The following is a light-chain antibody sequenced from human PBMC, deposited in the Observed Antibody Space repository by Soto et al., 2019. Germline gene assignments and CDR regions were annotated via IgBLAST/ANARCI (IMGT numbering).Light chain of an antibody. V-gene: IGKV3-20*01. CDR3: QQYGSSPT. Sequence: EIVLTQSPGTLSLSPGERATLSCRASQSVSSSYLAWYQQKPGQAPRLLIYGASSRATGIPDRFSGSGSGTDFTLTISRREAEDFAVYYCQQYGSSPTFGGGTKVEIK. J-gene: IGKJ4*01. CDR1: QSVSSSY. CDR2: GAS.